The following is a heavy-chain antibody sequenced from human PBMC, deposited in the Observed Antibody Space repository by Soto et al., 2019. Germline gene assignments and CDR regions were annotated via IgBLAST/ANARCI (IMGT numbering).Heavy chain of an antibody. CDR2: MSGSSSTT. V-gene: IGHV3-23*01. Sequence: GGSLRLSCATSGLTFSNYAMSWVRQAPGGGLEWVSSMSGSSSTTYYADSVKGRFTISRDNSKNTLYLQMNSLRAEDTAVYYCANSEYSRYKNIDVWGQGTTATVSS. J-gene: IGHJ6*02. D-gene: IGHD5-18*01. CDR3: ANSEYSRYKNIDV. CDR1: GLTFSNYA.